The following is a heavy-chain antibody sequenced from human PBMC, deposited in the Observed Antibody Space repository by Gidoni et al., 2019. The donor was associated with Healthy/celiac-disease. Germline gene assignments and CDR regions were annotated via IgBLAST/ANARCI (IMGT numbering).Heavy chain of an antibody. D-gene: IGHD3-22*01. CDR2: IYYSGST. CDR3: ARLRGGYFGWFDY. J-gene: IGHJ4*02. V-gene: IGHV4-59*08. CDR1: GRPISSYY. Sequence: QVQLQESGTGLVKPSETLSLTCPASGRPISSYYWSWIRQPPGKGLEWIGYIYYSGSTNYNPSLKSRVTISVDTSKNQFSLKLSSVTAADTAVYYCARLRGGYFGWFDYWGQGTLVTVSS.